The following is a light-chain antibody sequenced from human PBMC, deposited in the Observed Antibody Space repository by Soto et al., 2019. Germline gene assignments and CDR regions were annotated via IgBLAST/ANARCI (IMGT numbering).Light chain of an antibody. Sequence: IVFTHFPGTLSLSPGERATLSFKASQSVTSRCLAWYQQKPGQAPRLLIYGASNRATGIPERFSGSGSGTDFTLTISSLEPEDFAVYYCQQYGTSPITFGQGTRLEI. J-gene: IGKJ5*01. V-gene: IGKV3-20*01. CDR3: QQYGTSPIT. CDR2: GAS. CDR1: QSVTSRC.